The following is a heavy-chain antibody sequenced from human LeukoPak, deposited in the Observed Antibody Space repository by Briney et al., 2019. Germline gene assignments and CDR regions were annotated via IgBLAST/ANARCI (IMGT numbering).Heavy chain of an antibody. CDR2: INPNSGGT. Sequence: GASVKVSCKASGYTFTSYDINWVRQATGQGLEWMGWINPNSGGTNYAQKFQGRVTMTRDTSISTAYMELSRLRSDDTAVYYCARVTRDGYNYRRLDYWGQGTLVTVSS. CDR1: GYTFTSYD. V-gene: IGHV1-2*02. J-gene: IGHJ4*02. CDR3: ARVTRDGYNYRRLDY. D-gene: IGHD5-24*01.